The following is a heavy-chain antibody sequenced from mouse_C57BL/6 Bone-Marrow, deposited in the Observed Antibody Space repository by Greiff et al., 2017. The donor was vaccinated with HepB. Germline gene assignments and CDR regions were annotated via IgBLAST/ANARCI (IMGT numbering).Heavy chain of an antibody. D-gene: IGHD2-3*01. CDR2: IDPSDSYT. CDR3: ARNEYGGYYQAWFAY. Sequence: QVQLQQPGAELVMPGASVKLSCKASGYTFTSYWMHWVKQRPGQGLEWIGEIDPSDSYTNYNQKFKGKSTLTVDKSSSTAYMQLSSLTSEDSAVYYCARNEYGGYYQAWFAYWGQVTLVTVSA. CDR1: GYTFTSYW. V-gene: IGHV1-69*01. J-gene: IGHJ3*01.